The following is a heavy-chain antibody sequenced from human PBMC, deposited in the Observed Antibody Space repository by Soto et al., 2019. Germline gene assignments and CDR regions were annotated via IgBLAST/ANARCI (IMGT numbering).Heavy chain of an antibody. V-gene: IGHV1-18*01. Sequence: ASVKVSCKASGYTFTSYGISWVRQAPGQGLEWMGWISAYNGNTNYAQKLQGRVTMTTDTSTSTAYMELRSLRSDDTAVYYCERQSLYYYDSSGPGGNNWFDPWGQGTLVTVPQ. CDR3: ERQSLYYYDSSGPGGNNWFDP. J-gene: IGHJ5*02. CDR2: ISAYNGNT. D-gene: IGHD3-22*01. CDR1: GYTFTSYG.